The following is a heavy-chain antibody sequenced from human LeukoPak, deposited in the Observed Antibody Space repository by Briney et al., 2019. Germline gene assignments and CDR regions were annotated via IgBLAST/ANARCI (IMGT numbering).Heavy chain of an antibody. V-gene: IGHV3-23*01. CDR1: GFTFSSYA. D-gene: IGHD2-2*01. CDR3: AKSALKLYCSSTSCYLGFDY. CDR2: ISGSGGST. J-gene: IGHJ4*02. Sequence: GGSLRLSCAASGFTFSSYAMSWVRRAPGKGLEWVSAISGSGGSTYYADSVKDRFTISRDNSKNTLYLQMNSLRGEDTAVYYCAKSALKLYCSSTSCYLGFDYWGQGTLVTVSS.